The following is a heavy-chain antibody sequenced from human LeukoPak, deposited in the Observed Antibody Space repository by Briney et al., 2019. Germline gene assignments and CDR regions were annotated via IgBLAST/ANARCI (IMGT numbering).Heavy chain of an antibody. V-gene: IGHV3-23*01. D-gene: IGHD2-2*01. Sequence: GGSLRLSCAASGFNFDNYAMSWVRQAPGKGLDWVSSISDTGAHRYYADSVKGRFTISRDSSKNTLYLQMNSLRVEDTPIYHCAKGGKSTSSPLLAHWGQRTLATLSS. CDR2: ISDTGAHR. CDR1: GFNFDNYA. CDR3: AKGGKSTSSPLLAH. J-gene: IGHJ4*02.